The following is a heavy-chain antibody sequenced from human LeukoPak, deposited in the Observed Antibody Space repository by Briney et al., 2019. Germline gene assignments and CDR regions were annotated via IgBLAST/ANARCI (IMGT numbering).Heavy chain of an antibody. J-gene: IGHJ6*04. D-gene: IGHD6-13*01. CDR3: ARVGLAAGPNYYGMDV. Sequence: SETLSLTCSVSGGSISTYYWTWIRQPPGKGLEWIGYIYYTGSTIYHPSLKSRATISVDMSKNRFSLKLSSVTAADTAVYYCARVGLAAGPNYYGMDVWGKGTTVTVSS. V-gene: IGHV4-59*01. CDR2: IYYTGST. CDR1: GGSISTYY.